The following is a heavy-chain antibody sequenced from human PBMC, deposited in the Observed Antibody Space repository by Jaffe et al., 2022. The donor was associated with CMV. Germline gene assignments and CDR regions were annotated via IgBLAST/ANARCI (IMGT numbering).Heavy chain of an antibody. V-gene: IGHV3-21*01. J-gene: IGHJ5*02. CDR1: GFTFSSYS. Sequence: EVQLVESGGGLVKPGGSLRLSCAASGFTFSSYSMNWVRQAPGKGLEWVSSISSSSSYIYYADSVKGRFTISRDNAKNSLYLQMNSLRAEDTAVYYCARDNLGITMVRGGPNWFDPWGQGTLVTVSS. CDR3: ARDNLGITMVRGGPNWFDP. D-gene: IGHD3-10*01. CDR2: ISSSSSYI.